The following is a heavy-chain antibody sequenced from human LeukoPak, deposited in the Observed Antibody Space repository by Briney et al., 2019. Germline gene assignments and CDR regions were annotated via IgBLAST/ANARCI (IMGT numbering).Heavy chain of an antibody. CDR3: ARDQIGITGTSPFDY. D-gene: IGHD1-7*01. CDR1: GGSISSSNW. Sequence: PSETLSLTCAVSGGSISSSNWWSWVRQPPGKGLEWIGEIYHSGSTNYNPSLKSRVTISVNKSKNQFSLKLSSVTAADTAVYYCARDQIGITGTSPFDYWGQGTLVTVSS. J-gene: IGHJ4*02. V-gene: IGHV4-4*02. CDR2: IYHSGST.